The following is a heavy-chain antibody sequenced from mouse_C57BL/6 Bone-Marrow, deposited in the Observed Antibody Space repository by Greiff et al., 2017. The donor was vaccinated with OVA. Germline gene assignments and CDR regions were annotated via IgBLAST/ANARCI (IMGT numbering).Heavy chain of an antibody. D-gene: IGHD3-1*01. CDR2: ISSGGDYI. J-gene: IGHJ4*01. CDR1: GFTFSSYA. CDR3: TRGGYVYAMDY. Sequence: EVKLMESGEGLVKPGGSLKLSCAASGFTFSSYAMSWVRQTPEKRLEWVAYISSGGDYIYYADTVKGRFTISRDNARNTLYLQMSSLKSEDTAMYYCTRGGYVYAMDYWGQGTSVTVSS. V-gene: IGHV5-9-1*02.